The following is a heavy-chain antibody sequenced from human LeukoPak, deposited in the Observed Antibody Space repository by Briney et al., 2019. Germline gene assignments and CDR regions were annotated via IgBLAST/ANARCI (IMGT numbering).Heavy chain of an antibody. D-gene: IGHD3-10*01. CDR2: IYSGGST. CDR1: GFTVSSNY. J-gene: IGHJ4*02. CDR3: ADFGSGSYCFDY. V-gene: IGHV3-53*01. Sequence: PGGSLRLSCAASGFTVSSNYMSWVRQAPGKGLEWVSVIYSGGSTYYADSVKGRFTISRDNSKNMLYLQMNSLRAEDTAIYYCADFGSGSYCFDYWGQGTLVTVSS.